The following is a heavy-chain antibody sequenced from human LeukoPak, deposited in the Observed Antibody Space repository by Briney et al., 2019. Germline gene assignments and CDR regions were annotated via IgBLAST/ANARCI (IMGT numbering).Heavy chain of an antibody. J-gene: IGHJ4*02. CDR3: SRNYHTYYFDY. CDR1: GSTFSNAW. Sequence: GGSLRLSCAASGSTFSNAWMTWVRQAPGKGQEWVGRIKSKTDGGTTDYASPVKDRFTISRDDSKNTLYLQMNSLKTEDTAVYYCSRNYHTYYFDYWGQGTLVTVSS. D-gene: IGHD1-7*01. CDR2: IKSKTDGGTT. V-gene: IGHV3-15*01.